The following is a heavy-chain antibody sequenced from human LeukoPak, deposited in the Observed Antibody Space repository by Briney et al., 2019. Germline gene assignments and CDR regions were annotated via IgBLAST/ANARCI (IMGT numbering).Heavy chain of an antibody. D-gene: IGHD3-9*01. V-gene: IGHV4-34*01. CDR3: ARAPLVRRVMGAFDI. CDR2: INHSGST. J-gene: IGHJ3*02. Sequence: SETLSLTCAVYGGSFSGYYWSLIRQPPGKGLEWIGEINHSGSTNYNPSLKRRVTISVDTSKNEFSLKLSSVTAADTAVYYCARAPLVRRVMGAFDIWGQGTMVTVSS. CDR1: GGSFSGYY.